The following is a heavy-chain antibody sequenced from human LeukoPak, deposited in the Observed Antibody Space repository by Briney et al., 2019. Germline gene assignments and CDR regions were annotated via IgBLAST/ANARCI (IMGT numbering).Heavy chain of an antibody. D-gene: IGHD3-9*01. V-gene: IGHV3-7*01. CDR3: AKDHYVLRTFGWPRD. CDR2: INEDGSEK. Sequence: GGSLRLSCAASGFSFSNYWMKWVRQDPGKGLEWVANINEDGSEKYYVDSVKGRFTISRDNAKNSVYLQMDSLRAEDTAVYYCAKDHYVLRTFGWPRDWGQGTLVMVSS. CDR1: GFSFSNYW. J-gene: IGHJ4*02.